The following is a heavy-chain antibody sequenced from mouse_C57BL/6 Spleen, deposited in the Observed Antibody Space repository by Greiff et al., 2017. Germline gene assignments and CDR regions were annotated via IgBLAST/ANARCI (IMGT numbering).Heavy chain of an antibody. D-gene: IGHD1-1*01. Sequence: EVQGVESGGGLVKPGGSLKLSCAASGFTFSSYAMSWVRQTPEKRLEWVATISDGGSYTYYPDNVKGRFTISRDNAKNNLYLQMSHLKSEDTAMYYCARLHYGSSGAYWGQGTLVTVSA. CDR1: GFTFSSYA. V-gene: IGHV5-4*01. CDR3: ARLHYGSSGAY. CDR2: ISDGGSYT. J-gene: IGHJ3*01.